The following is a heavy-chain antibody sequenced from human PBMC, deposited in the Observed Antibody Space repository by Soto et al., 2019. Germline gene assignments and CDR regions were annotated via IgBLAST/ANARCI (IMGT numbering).Heavy chain of an antibody. D-gene: IGHD6-6*01. Sequence: SETLSLTCAVSGGSIRSGGYSWSWIRQPPGKGLEWIGYLYYSGSTYYNPSLKSRVTISVDTSKNQLSLKLSSVTAADTALYYCARVGSSSALDFWGQGTLVTVSS. CDR3: ARVGSSSALDF. CDR1: GGSIRSGGYS. V-gene: IGHV4-61*08. J-gene: IGHJ4*02. CDR2: LYYSGST.